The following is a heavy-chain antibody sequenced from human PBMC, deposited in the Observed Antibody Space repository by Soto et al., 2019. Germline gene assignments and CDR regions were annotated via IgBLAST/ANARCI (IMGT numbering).Heavy chain of an antibody. J-gene: IGHJ6*02. CDR1: GFTFSSYG. CDR3: ANAFSIMVPYGMAV. Sequence: SLRLSYATSGFTFSSYGKHSVRQAPGKGLEWVAVISYDGSNKYYADSVKGRFTISRDNSKNTLYLQMNSLRSEDTAVYYCANAFSIMVPYGMAVWGQGT. CDR2: ISYDGSNK. V-gene: IGHV3-30*18. D-gene: IGHD2-21*01.